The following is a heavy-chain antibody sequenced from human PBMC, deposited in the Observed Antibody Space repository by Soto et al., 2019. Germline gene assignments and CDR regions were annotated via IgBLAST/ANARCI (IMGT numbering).Heavy chain of an antibody. CDR3: ATVKMRVHGAFDI. V-gene: IGHV1-2*02. J-gene: IGHJ3*02. Sequence: QVQLVQSGAEVKNSGASVKVSCKASGYTFTGYYMHWVRQAPGQGLEWMGWINPNSGGTNYAQKFQGRVTMTRDTSISTAYMELSRLRSDDTAVYYCATVKMRVHGAFDIWGQGTMVTVSS. CDR1: GYTFTGYY. CDR2: INPNSGGT.